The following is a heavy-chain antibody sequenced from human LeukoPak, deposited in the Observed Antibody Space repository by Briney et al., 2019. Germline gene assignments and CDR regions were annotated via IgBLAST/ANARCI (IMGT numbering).Heavy chain of an antibody. Sequence: GGSLRLSCAASGFTFSSYGMHWVRQAPGKGLEWVAVISYDGSNKYYADSVKGRFTISRDNSKNTLYLQMNGLRAEDTAVYYCARQGGDILTGYYNPYDAFDIWGQGTMVTVSS. J-gene: IGHJ3*02. CDR2: ISYDGSNK. CDR3: ARQGGDILTGYYNPYDAFDI. V-gene: IGHV3-30*03. D-gene: IGHD3-9*01. CDR1: GFTFSSYG.